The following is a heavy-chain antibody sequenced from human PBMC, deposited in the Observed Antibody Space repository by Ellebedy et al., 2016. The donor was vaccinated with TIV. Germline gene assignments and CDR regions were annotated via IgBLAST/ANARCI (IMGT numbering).Heavy chain of an antibody. Sequence: SETLSLXXTVSGGSISSGNYYWSWIRQPPGKGLEWIASIYHTGNTYYNPSLRGRVTLSVDTSKNQFSLNLTSVTAADTAIYYCGRVRYWGQGTLVTVSS. D-gene: IGHD3-16*02. CDR2: IYHTGNT. V-gene: IGHV4-39*07. J-gene: IGHJ4*02. CDR3: GRVRY. CDR1: GGSISSGNYY.